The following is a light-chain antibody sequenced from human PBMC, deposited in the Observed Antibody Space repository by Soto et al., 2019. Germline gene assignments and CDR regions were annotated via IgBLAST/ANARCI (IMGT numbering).Light chain of an antibody. CDR3: SSYTTSSTRV. J-gene: IGLJ1*01. V-gene: IGLV2-14*01. Sequence: QSALTQPASVSGSPGQSIAISCTGSSSDVGIYNYVSWYQQHPGKVPKLIIYEVSNRPSGVSNRFSGSKSGNTASLTISGLQAEDEAVYYCSSYTTSSTRVFGTGTKLTVL. CDR2: EVS. CDR1: SSDVGIYNY.